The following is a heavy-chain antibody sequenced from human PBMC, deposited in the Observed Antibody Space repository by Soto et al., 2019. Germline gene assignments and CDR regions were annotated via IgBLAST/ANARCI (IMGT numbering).Heavy chain of an antibody. CDR3: ARDAVTGNGEWDWFAP. V-gene: IGHV3-23*01. Sequence: EEKWLESGGGLVQPGGSLRLSCVASGFSVDDYALNWVRQAPGKGLEWVASFDGRAYYADSVKGRFTISRDRSKNTLDLQMSSLRAEDMAKYFCARDAVTGNGEWDWFAPWGQGTQVTV. J-gene: IGHJ5*02. D-gene: IGHD6-19*01. CDR2: FDGRA. CDR1: GFSVDDYA.